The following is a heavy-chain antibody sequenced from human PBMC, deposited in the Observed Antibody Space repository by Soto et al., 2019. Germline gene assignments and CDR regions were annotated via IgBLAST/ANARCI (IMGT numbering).Heavy chain of an antibody. D-gene: IGHD3-16*01. CDR3: ARTYIEMSTIYFDS. J-gene: IGHJ4*02. CDR2: YSGST. CDR1: GGSISSGSYH. V-gene: IGHV4-31*03. Sequence: QVQLKESGPGLVKPSQTLSLTCTVSGGSISSGSYHWGWIRQRPGKGLEWIGYSGSTYYTPSLQSRITISVDTSKNQFSLTLTSVTDADTAVYYCARTYIEMSTIYFDSWGQGALVTVSS.